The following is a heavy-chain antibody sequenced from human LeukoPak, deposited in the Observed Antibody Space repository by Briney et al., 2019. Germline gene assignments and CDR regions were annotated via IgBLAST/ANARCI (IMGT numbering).Heavy chain of an antibody. CDR1: GGTFSSYA. J-gene: IGHJ6*02. Sequence: ASVKVSCKASGGTFSSYAISWVRQAPGQGLEWMGRIIPILGIANYAQKFQGRVTITADKSTSTAHMELSSLRSEDTAVYYCARDGNIAVAGTYYYYYYGMDVWGQGTTVTVSS. V-gene: IGHV1-69*04. D-gene: IGHD6-19*01. CDR2: IIPILGIA. CDR3: ARDGNIAVAGTYYYYYYGMDV.